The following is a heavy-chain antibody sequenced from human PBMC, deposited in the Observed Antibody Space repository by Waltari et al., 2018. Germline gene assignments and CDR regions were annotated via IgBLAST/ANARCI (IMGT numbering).Heavy chain of an antibody. D-gene: IGHD1-1*01. V-gene: IGHV3-21*02. J-gene: IGHJ4*02. Sequence: EVLLVESGGGLVKPGGSLRLSCAASGFTFSSYSMHWVRQAPGKGLEWVSSISESSNYIYYADSVKGRFTISRDNAKNSMYLQMNSRRAEDTAVYYCARGGRGTDYWGQGTLVTVSS. CDR1: GFTFSSYS. CDR2: ISESSNYI. CDR3: ARGGRGTDY.